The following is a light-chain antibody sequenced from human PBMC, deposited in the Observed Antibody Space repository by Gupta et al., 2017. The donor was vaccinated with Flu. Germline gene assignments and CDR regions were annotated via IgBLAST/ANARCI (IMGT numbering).Light chain of an antibody. J-gene: IGLJ3*02. Sequence: SYVLTQPPSVSVAPGQTAKITCGGNNLERKSVHWYQQKPGQAPVLVVYDDSDRPSGIPERFSGSNSVNTAALTISRVEAADEADYYCQVWDSSSDHWVFGGGTRLTVL. CDR1: NLERKS. V-gene: IGLV3-21*02. CDR2: DDS. CDR3: QVWDSSSDHWV.